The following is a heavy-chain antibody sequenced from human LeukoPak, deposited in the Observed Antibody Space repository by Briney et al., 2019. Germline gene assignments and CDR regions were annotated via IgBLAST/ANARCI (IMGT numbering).Heavy chain of an antibody. Sequence: SVKVSCKASGYTFTSYGISWVRQAPGQGLEWMGWIIPIFGTANYAQKFQGRVTITADESTSTAYMEPSSLRSEDTAVYYCARDLYYYGMDVWGQGTTVTVSS. CDR2: IIPIFGTA. J-gene: IGHJ6*02. CDR3: ARDLYYYGMDV. CDR1: GYTFTSYG. V-gene: IGHV1-69*13.